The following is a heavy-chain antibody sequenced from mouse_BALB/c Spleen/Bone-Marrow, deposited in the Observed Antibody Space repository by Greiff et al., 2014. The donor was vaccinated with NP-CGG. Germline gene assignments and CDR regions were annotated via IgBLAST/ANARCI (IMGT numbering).Heavy chain of an antibody. CDR3: ARDYDGYYFDY. Sequence: EVKLMESGPELVKPGASMKISCKASGYSFTGYTMNWVKQSHGRNLEWIGLINPYNGGTSYNQKFKGKATLTVDKSSSTAYMELLSLTSEDSAVYYCARDYDGYYFDYWGQGTTLTVSS. V-gene: IGHV1-18*01. CDR1: GYSFTGYT. J-gene: IGHJ2*01. CDR2: INPYNGGT. D-gene: IGHD2-4*01.